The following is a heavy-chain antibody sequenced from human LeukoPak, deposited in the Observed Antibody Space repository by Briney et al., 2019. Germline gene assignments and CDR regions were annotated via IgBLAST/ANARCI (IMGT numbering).Heavy chain of an antibody. J-gene: IGHJ4*02. V-gene: IGHV1-18*01. Sequence: ASVKVSCKASGYTFTSYDINWVRQAPGQGLEWMGWVSAYNGNINYAQKLQGRVTMTTDTSTSTAHMELRSLRSDDTAVYYCARVSGITGTQSDYWGQGTLVTVSS. CDR3: ARVSGITGTQSDY. CDR1: GYTFTSYD. CDR2: VSAYNGNI. D-gene: IGHD1-7*01.